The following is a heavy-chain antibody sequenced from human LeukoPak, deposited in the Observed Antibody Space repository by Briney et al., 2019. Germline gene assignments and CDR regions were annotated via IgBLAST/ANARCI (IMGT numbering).Heavy chain of an antibody. CDR2: ISAYNGYT. D-gene: IGHD3-10*01. V-gene: IGHV1-18*01. CDR1: GYTFTSYT. CDR3: ARVPMVRGVIGRHFDY. J-gene: IGHJ4*02. Sequence: EASVKVSCKASGYTFTSYTITWVRQAPGQGLEWMGWISAYNGYTNYAQKLQGRVTMTTNTSTSTAYMELTSLRFDDTAVYYCARVPMVRGVIGRHFDYWGQGTLVTVSS.